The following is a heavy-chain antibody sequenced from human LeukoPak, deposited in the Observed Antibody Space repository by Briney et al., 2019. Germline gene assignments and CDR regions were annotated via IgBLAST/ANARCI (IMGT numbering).Heavy chain of an antibody. V-gene: IGHV4-39*01. D-gene: IGHD1-26*01. Sequence: SEALSLTCTVSGGSISSSSYYWGWIRQPPGKGLEWIGSIYYSGSTYYNPSLKSRVTISIDTSKNQFSLKLSSVTAADTAVYYCARRGEGAPFDYWGQGTLVTVSS. J-gene: IGHJ4*02. CDR2: IYYSGST. CDR3: ARRGEGAPFDY. CDR1: GGSISSSSYY.